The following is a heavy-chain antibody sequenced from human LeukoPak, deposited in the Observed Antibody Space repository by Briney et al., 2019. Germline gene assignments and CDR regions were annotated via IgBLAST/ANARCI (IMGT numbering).Heavy chain of an antibody. J-gene: IGHJ4*02. Sequence: GGSLRLSCAASGFTFSSYSMNWVRQAPGKGLEWVSSISSSSSYIYYADSVKGRFTISRDNAKNSLYLQTNSLRAADTAVYYCARGGGPTNYWGQGTLVTVSS. V-gene: IGHV3-21*01. CDR1: GFTFSSYS. D-gene: IGHD5-12*01. CDR3: ARGGGPTNY. CDR2: ISSSSSYI.